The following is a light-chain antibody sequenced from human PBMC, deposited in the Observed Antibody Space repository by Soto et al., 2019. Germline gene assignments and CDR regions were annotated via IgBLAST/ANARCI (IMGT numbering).Light chain of an antibody. J-gene: IGLJ1*01. CDR1: SYDVGRYNL. CDR2: EDN. Sequence: QSALTQPASVSGSPGQSITISCTGTSYDVGRYNLVSWYQQHPGKAPKLMVYEDNKRPSGVSNRFSGSKSGNTASLTISGLQAGDEADYHCCSYAGTSTYVFGTGTKLTVL. CDR3: CSYAGTSTYV. V-gene: IGLV2-23*01.